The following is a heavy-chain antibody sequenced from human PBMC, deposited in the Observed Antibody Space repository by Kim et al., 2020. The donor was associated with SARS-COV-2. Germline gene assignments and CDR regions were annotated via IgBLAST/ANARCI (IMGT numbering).Heavy chain of an antibody. CDR1: GYTFTGYY. V-gene: IGHV1-2*02. D-gene: IGHD3-22*01. Sequence: ASVKVSCKASGYTFTGYYMHWVRQAPGQRLEWMGWINPNSGGTNYAQKFQGRVTMTRDTSISTAYMELSRLRSDDTAVYYCAREYYASSESTLMYWYFDIWGGSASVTVSS. CDR2: INPNSGGT. CDR3: AREYYASSESTLMYWYFDI. J-gene: IGHJ2*01.